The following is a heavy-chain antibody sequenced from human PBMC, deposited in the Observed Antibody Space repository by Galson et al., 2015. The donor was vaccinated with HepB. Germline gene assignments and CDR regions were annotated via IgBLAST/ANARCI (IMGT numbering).Heavy chain of an antibody. CDR1: GSTFTGYY. V-gene: IGHV1-2*02. D-gene: IGHD1-26*01. J-gene: IGHJ6*03. CDR2: INPNTGGS. CDR3: ARGRSYVGFNYYMDV. Sequence: SVKVSCKASGSTFTGYYMHWPRQAPGQGLEWMGWINPNTGGSNYAQKFQGRVTMTRDTPISTAYMELSGLRSDDSAVYFCARGRSYVGFNYYMDVWGKGTTVTVSS.